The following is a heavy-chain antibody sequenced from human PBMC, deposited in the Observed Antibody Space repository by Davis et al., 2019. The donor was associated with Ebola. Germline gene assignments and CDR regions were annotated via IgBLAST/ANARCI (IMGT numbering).Heavy chain of an antibody. D-gene: IGHD6-19*01. CDR1: GGSISSSSYY. Sequence: MPSETLSLTCTVSGGSISSSSYYWGWIRQPPGKGLEWIGSIYHSGSTNYNPSLKSRVTISVDKSKNQFSLKLSSVTAADTAVYYCAREVGWTSYYGMDVWGQGTTVTVSS. V-gene: IGHV4-39*07. CDR2: IYHSGST. J-gene: IGHJ6*02. CDR3: AREVGWTSYYGMDV.